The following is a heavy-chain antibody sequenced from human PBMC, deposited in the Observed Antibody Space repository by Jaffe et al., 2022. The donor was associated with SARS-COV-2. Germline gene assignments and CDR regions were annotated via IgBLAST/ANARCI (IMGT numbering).Heavy chain of an antibody. V-gene: IGHV1-18*01. J-gene: IGHJ5*01. CDR3: VRTPYNWNYGGGDS. Sequence: QVQLVQSGAEVKKPGASVKVSCKASGYTFINYNICWMRQAPGQGLEWMGWISVNTGNTNYAQKLQGRVTMTTDTSTSTAYMELRSLRSDDTAVYYCVRTPYNWNYGGGDSWGQGTLVTVSS. D-gene: IGHD1-7*01. CDR2: ISVNTGNT. CDR1: GYTFINYN.